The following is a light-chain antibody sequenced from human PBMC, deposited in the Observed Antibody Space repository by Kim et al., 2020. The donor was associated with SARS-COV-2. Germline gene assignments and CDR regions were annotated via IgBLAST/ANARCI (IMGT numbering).Light chain of an antibody. CDR3: QQRNNWAT. CDR1: QSFSSY. Sequence: SLSQGEGTTLSRRADQSFSSYIAWYQHKPGQPPRLIIYDASRRATDIPARFSGSGFGTDFTLTISSLEPEDSAIYYCQQRNNWATFGQGTKVDIK. J-gene: IGKJ1*01. CDR2: DAS. V-gene: IGKV3-11*01.